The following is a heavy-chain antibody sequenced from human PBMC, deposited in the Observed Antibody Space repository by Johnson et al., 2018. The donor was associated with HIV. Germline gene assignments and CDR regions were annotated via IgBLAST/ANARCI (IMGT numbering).Heavy chain of an antibody. CDR2: VKSKTDGGTI. J-gene: IGHJ3*02. CDR1: GFTFSNAW. CDR3: TTRGFVVVPAANLHAFDI. Sequence: VQLVESGGGSVKSGGSLRVSCAASGFTFSNAWMSWVRQAPGKGLEWVGRVKSKTDGGTIDYAAAVKGRFIISRDDSKNTLYLQMNGLKTEDTAVYYCTTRGFVVVPAANLHAFDIWGQGTMVTVSS. D-gene: IGHD2-2*01. V-gene: IGHV3-15*01.